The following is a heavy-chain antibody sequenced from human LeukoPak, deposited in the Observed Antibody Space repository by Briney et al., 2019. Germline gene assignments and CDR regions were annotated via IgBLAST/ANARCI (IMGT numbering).Heavy chain of an antibody. CDR3: ARRLRYYYGVDV. Sequence: PGGSLRLSCAASGFTFSNYAMHWVRQAPGKGLEWVAGVSDDGSNKYSADSVKGRFIISRDNSKNTLYLQMNSLRAEDTAVYYCARRLRYYYGVDVWGQGTTVTVSS. V-gene: IGHV3-30-3*01. CDR2: VSDDGSNK. CDR1: GFTFSNYA. D-gene: IGHD3-16*01. J-gene: IGHJ6*02.